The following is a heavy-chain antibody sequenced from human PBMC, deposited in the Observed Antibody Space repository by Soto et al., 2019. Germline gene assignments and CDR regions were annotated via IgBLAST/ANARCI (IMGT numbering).Heavy chain of an antibody. D-gene: IGHD3-22*01. CDR2: ISYDGSNK. CDR1: GFTFSSYG. J-gene: IGHJ4*02. CDR3: ARDTYYDTSGYYSPHFDY. V-gene: IGHV3-30*03. Sequence: GGSLRLSCAASGFTFSSYGMHWVRQAPGKGLEWVAVISYDGSNKYYADSVKGRFTISRDNSKNTLYLQMNSLGAEDTAVYYCARDTYYDTSGYYSPHFDYWGQGTLVTVSS.